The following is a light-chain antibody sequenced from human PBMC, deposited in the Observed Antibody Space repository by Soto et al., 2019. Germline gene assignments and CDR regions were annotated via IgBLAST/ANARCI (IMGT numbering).Light chain of an antibody. Sequence: QSVLTQPASVSGSPGQSITISCNGTSSDVGAYNFVSWYQQYPGKAPKVMIYEVNNRPSGVSNRFSGSKSGNTASLTISGLQAEDEADYYCSSFTRSSTYVFGSGTKVTVL. CDR2: EVN. V-gene: IGLV2-14*01. CDR3: SSFTRSSTYV. CDR1: SSDVGAYNF. J-gene: IGLJ1*01.